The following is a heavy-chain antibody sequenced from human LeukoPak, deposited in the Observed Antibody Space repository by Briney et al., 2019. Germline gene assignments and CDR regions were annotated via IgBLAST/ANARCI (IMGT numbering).Heavy chain of an antibody. CDR2: IYSDGTT. Sequence: GGSLRLSCIPSGFTVSSNYMSWVRQAPGKGLEWVSVIYSDGTTYYADSVKGRFTISRDNSKNTLYLQMNSLRAEDTAVYYCAKLQSDGLRTYYGMDVWGQGTTVTVSS. CDR3: AKLQSDGLRTYYGMDV. D-gene: IGHD4-23*01. CDR1: GFTVSSNY. V-gene: IGHV3-53*01. J-gene: IGHJ6*02.